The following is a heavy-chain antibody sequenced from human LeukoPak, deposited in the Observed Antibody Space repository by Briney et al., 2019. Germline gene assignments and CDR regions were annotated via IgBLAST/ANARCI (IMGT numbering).Heavy chain of an antibody. CDR1: GFTFSGSA. CDR2: IRSKANSYAT. D-gene: IGHD3-3*01. V-gene: IGHV3-73*01. Sequence: GGSLKLSCAASGFTFSGSAMHWVRQASGKGLEWVGRIRSKANSYATAYAASVKGRFTISRDDSKNTAYLQMNSLKTEDTAVYYCTRHDVWSGSSYYYYMDVWGKGTTVTVSS. CDR3: TRHDVWSGSSYYYYMDV. J-gene: IGHJ6*03.